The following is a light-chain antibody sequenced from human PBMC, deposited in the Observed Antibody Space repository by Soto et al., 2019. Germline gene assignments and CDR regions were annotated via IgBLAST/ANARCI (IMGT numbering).Light chain of an antibody. CDR2: DAS. J-gene: IGKJ5*01. CDR1: QSVSSY. Sequence: EIVLTQSPATLSLSPEEGATLSCRASQSVSSYLAWYQQKPGQAPRLLIYDASNRATGIPARFSGSGSGTDFTLTISSLEPEDFAVYYCQQRYNWPPITFGQGTRLEIK. V-gene: IGKV3-11*01. CDR3: QQRYNWPPIT.